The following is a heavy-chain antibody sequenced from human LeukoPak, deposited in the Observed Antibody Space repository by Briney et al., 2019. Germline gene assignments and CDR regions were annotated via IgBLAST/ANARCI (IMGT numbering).Heavy chain of an antibody. D-gene: IGHD1-26*01. CDR3: ARDGSPNYGYYAFFDN. J-gene: IGHJ4*02. CDR2: ITSTATHT. V-gene: IGHV3-21*01. CDR1: GFTFSGHS. Sequence: GGSLRLSCATSGFTFSGHSMSWVRQAPGKGLEWVSPITSTATHTYYADSVKGRFTISRDNAKNSLILQTSSLTVADTGIYYCARDGSPNYGYYAFFDNWGQGTLVTVSS.